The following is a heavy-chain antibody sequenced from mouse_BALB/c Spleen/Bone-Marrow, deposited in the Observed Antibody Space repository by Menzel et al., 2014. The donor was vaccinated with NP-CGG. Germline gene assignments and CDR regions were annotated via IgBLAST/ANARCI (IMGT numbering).Heavy chain of an antibody. D-gene: IGHD2-14*01. J-gene: IGHJ3*01. CDR2: INPSSGYA. Sequence: QVQLKQSGAELARPGASVKMSCKASGYTFTSYTMHWVKQRPGQGLEWIGCINPSSGYANYNQKFKDKATLTADKSSSTAYMQLSSLTPEDSAVYYCARSAYYRSLFAYWGQGTLVTVSA. V-gene: IGHV1-4*01. CDR1: GYTFTSYT. CDR3: ARSAYYRSLFAY.